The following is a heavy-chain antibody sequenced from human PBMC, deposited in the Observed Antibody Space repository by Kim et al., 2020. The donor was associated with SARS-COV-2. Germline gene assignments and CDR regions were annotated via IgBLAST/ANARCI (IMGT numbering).Heavy chain of an antibody. CDR1: AFTVSSNY. CDR3: CYGSGGYYNLDY. V-gene: IGHV3-53*01. D-gene: IGHD3-10*01. Sequence: GGSLRLSCAASAFTVSSNYMSWVRQAPGEGVEWVSVMYSVGSTYYADSVKGRFTISRDHSKNTPYLKMYSLRAEDTALYYCCYGSGGYYNLDYWVQATLV. CDR2: MYSVGST. J-gene: IGHJ4*02.